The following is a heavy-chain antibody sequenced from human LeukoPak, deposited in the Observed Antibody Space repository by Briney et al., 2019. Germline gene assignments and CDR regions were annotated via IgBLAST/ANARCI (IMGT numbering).Heavy chain of an antibody. CDR3: AKARGPTFSRVDY. V-gene: IGHV3-30*18. Sequence: GGSLRLSCAASGFTFSSYGMHWVRQAPGKGLEWVAVISYDGVSKDYADSVKGRFTISRDNSKNTLDLQMNSLRPEDTAVYYCAKARGPTFSRVDYWGQGTLVTVSS. CDR1: GFTFSSYG. J-gene: IGHJ4*02. CDR2: ISYDGVSK.